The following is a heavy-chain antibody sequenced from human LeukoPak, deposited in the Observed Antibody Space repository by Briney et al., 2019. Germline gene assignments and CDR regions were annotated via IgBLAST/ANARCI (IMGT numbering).Heavy chain of an antibody. CDR3: TYSGSNYPDY. V-gene: IGHV4-59*01. CDR2: IYYSGST. CDR1: GGSISSYY. Sequence: SSETLSLTCTVSGGSISSYYWSWIRQPPGKGLEWIGYIYYSGSTNYNPSLKSRVTISVDSSKNQFSLKLSSVTAADTAVYYCTYSGSNYPDYWGQGTLVTVSS. D-gene: IGHD1-26*01. J-gene: IGHJ4*02.